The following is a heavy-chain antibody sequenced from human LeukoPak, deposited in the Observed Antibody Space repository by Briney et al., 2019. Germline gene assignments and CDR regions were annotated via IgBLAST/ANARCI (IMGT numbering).Heavy chain of an antibody. D-gene: IGHD3-22*01. V-gene: IGHV3-74*01. CDR3: ARAMIVVSNQFDY. CDR1: GFTFSSYW. Sequence: PGGSLRLSCAASGFTFSSYWMHWVRQAPGKGLVWVSRINSDGSSTSYADSVKGRLTISRDNAKNTLYLQMNSLRAEDTAVYYCARAMIVVSNQFDYWGQGTLVTVSS. CDR2: INSDGSST. J-gene: IGHJ4*02.